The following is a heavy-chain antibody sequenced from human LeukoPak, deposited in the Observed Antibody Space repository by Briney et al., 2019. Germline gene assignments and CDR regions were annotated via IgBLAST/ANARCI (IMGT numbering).Heavy chain of an antibody. V-gene: IGHV3-33*01. J-gene: IGHJ6*02. D-gene: IGHD3-3*01. Sequence: GGSLRLSCAASGFTFSSYGMHWVRQAPGKGLEWVAVIWYDGSNKYYADSVKGRFTNSRDNSKNTLSLQMNSLRAEDTAVYDCARDRSYDFWSGYYTGMGVSYYYGMDVWGQGTTVTVSS. CDR2: IWYDGSNK. CDR3: ARDRSYDFWSGYYTGMGVSYYYGMDV. CDR1: GFTFSSYG.